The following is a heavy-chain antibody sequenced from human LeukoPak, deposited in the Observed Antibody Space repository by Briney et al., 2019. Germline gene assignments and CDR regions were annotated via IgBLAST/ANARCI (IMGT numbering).Heavy chain of an antibody. CDR3: AREGERGYSYGYVDY. J-gene: IGHJ4*02. D-gene: IGHD5-18*01. V-gene: IGHV4-30-2*01. CDR1: GGSISSGGYY. CDR2: IYHSGST. Sequence: PSETLSLTCTVSGGSISSGGYYWSWIRQPPGKGLEWIGYIYHSGSTYYNPSLKSRVTISVDRSKNQFSLKLSSVTAADTAVYYCAREGERGYSYGYVDYWGQGTLVTVSS.